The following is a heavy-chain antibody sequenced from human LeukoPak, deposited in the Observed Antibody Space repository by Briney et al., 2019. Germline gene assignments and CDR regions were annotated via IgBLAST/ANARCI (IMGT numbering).Heavy chain of an antibody. CDR3: ARGRQWLALDY. CDR1: GYSISSGYY. V-gene: IGHV4-38-2*02. D-gene: IGHD6-19*01. Sequence: PSETLSLTCTVSGYSISSGYYWGWIRQPPGKGLEWIEGMYHSGSTYYNPSLKSRVTMSVDTSKNQFSLKLSSVTAADTAVYYCARGRQWLALDYWGQGTLVTVSS. J-gene: IGHJ4*02. CDR2: MYHSGST.